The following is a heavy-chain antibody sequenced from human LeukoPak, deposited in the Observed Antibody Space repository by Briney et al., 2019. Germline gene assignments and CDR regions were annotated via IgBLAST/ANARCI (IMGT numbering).Heavy chain of an antibody. CDR1: GFTFSNYA. D-gene: IGHD7-27*01. Sequence: GRPLRLSCAASGFTFSNYAMHWVRQAPGKGLEWVAVVSYDGSNKYYPDSVKGRFTISRDNSKNTLYLQMNSLRAEDSAVYYCARDPTLNWGTKYYFDYWGQGTLVTVSS. CDR2: VSYDGSNK. J-gene: IGHJ4*02. V-gene: IGHV3-30*04. CDR3: ARDPTLNWGTKYYFDY.